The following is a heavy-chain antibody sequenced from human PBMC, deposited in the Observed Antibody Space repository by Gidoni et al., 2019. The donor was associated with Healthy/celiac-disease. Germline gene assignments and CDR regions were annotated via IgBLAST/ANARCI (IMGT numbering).Heavy chain of an antibody. CDR3: AKDAFDYGSGSYYYGMDV. J-gene: IGHJ6*02. V-gene: IGHV3-23*01. D-gene: IGHD3-10*01. CDR1: GFTFSSYA. CDR2: ISGSGGST. Sequence: EVQLLESGGGLVQPGGSLRLSCAASGFTFSSYAMSWVRQAPGKGLEWVSAISGSGGSTYYADSVKGRFTISRDNSKNTLYLQMNSLRAEDTAVYYCAKDAFDYGSGSYYYGMDVWGQGTTVTVSS.